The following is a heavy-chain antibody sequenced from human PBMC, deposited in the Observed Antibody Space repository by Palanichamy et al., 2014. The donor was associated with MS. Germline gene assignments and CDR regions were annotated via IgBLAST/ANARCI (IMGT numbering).Heavy chain of an antibody. CDR2: IDYSGTT. Sequence: QLQLQESGPGLVKPSETLSLTCTVSGGSISSSRYSWGWIRQPPGKGLEWIGSIDYSGTTHYNPALKSRVTISVDTSKNQFSLKLSSVTAADTAVYHCARRVRGNRSSSWYLIDYWGQGTLVTVAS. CDR3: ARRVRGNRSSSWYLIDY. J-gene: IGHJ4*02. V-gene: IGHV4-39*01. CDR1: GGSISSSRYS. D-gene: IGHD6-13*01.